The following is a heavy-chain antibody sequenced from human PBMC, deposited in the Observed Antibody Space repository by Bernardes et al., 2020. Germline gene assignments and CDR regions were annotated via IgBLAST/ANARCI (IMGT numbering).Heavy chain of an antibody. D-gene: IGHD3-10*01. V-gene: IGHV1-2*06. CDR1: GYTFTGYY. CDR2: INPNSGGT. CDR3: AREYFGGGPVRGHFDY. J-gene: IGHJ4*02. Sequence: ASVKVSCKASGYTFTGYYMHWVRQAPGQGLEWMGRINPNSGGTNYAQKFQGRVTMTRDTSISTAYMELSRLRSDDTAVYYCAREYFGGGPVRGHFDYWGQGTLVTVSS.